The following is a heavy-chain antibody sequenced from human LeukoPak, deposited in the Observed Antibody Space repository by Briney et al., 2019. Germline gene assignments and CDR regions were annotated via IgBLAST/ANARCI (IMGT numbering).Heavy chain of an antibody. J-gene: IGHJ6*02. CDR2: IYSGGST. CDR3: ARGSSIAVAVYYYYGMDV. V-gene: IGHV3-66*01. Sequence: GGSLSLSCAASGFTFYDYAMHWVRQAPGKGLEWVSVIYSGGSTYYADSVKGRFTISRDNSKNTLYLQMNSLRAEDTAVYYCARGSSIAVAVYYYYGMDVWGQGTTVTVSS. CDR1: GFTFYDYA. D-gene: IGHD6-19*01.